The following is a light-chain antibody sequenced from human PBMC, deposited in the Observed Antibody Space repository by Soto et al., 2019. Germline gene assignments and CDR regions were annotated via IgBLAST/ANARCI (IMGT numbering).Light chain of an antibody. J-gene: IGKJ2*01. V-gene: IGKV3-20*01. CDR2: GAS. CDR1: QSISSSY. Sequence: EIVLTQSPGTLSLSPGERATLSCRASQSISSSYLAWYQQKPGQAPRLLIYGASSRTTGIPDRFSGSGSGTDFTLTISRLEPEDFAVYYCQQYVSLPPMYTFGQGTKLEIK. CDR3: QQYVSLPPMYT.